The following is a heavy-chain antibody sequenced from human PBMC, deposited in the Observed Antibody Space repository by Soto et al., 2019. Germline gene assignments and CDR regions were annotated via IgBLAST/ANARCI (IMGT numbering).Heavy chain of an antibody. CDR2: ISYDGRNK. J-gene: IGHJ4*02. CDR3: ARDLTTVRIEGTAMVIENYFDY. D-gene: IGHD5-18*01. V-gene: IGHV3-30*04. CDR1: GFTFSSYA. Sequence: GGSLRLSCAASGFTFSSYAMHWVRQAPGKGLEWVAVISYDGRNKYYADSVKGRFTISRDNSKNTLYLQMNSLRAEDTAVYYCARDLTTVRIEGTAMVIENYFDYWGQGTLVTVSS.